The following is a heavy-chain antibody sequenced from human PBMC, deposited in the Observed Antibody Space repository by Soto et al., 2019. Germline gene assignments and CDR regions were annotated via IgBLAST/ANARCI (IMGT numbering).Heavy chain of an antibody. Sequence: ALPLSLIWTVAGGTISSYYCRWIRQPPGKGLEWIGYIYYSGSTNYNPSLKSRVTISVDTSKNQFSLKLSSVTAADTAVYYCARGGGDYGDYNWFDPWGQGTLVTVSS. CDR3: ARGGGDYGDYNWFDP. CDR1: GGTISSYY. J-gene: IGHJ5*02. D-gene: IGHD4-17*01. CDR2: IYYSGST. V-gene: IGHV4-59*01.